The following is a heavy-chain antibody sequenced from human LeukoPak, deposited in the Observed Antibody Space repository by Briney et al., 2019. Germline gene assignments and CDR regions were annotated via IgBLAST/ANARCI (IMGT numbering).Heavy chain of an antibody. V-gene: IGHV3-7*01. CDR3: ARDFRTGGY. CDR1: GFTFSNYW. CDR2: IKQDGSEK. J-gene: IGHJ4*02. Sequence: TGGSLRLSCAAAGFTFSNYWMNRVRQAPGKGLEWVANIKQDGSEKYYVDSVKGRFTISRDNAKNSLYLQMNSLRGEDTAIYYCARDFRTGGYWGQGTLVTVSS. D-gene: IGHD1-14*01.